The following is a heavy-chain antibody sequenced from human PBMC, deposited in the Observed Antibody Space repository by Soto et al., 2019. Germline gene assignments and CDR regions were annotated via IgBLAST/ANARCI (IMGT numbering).Heavy chain of an antibody. J-gene: IGHJ4*02. CDR3: TTRLNAHFDY. V-gene: IGHV3-23*01. CDR2: ISDRLTVPF. CDR1: RFTFSHYS. D-gene: IGHD2-2*01. Sequence: PGGSLRLWCKASRFTFSHYSLKWGRHAPGTGPEXVSTISDRLTVPFHHVESVRGRFVISRHDSRNTVYFQMDSLRADDTALYYCTTRLNAHFDYWGQGVRVTVSS.